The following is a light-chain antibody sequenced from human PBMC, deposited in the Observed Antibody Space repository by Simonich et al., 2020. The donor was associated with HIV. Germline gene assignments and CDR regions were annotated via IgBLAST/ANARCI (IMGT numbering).Light chain of an antibody. J-gene: IGKJ1*01. CDR2: EIF. Sequence: DIVMTQTPLSLSVTPGQPASISCKSSRSLLYSDGKTYLYWYLQKPGQSPQPLIYEIFNRFSGVPDRFSGSGSGPDFTLKISRVEAEDVVVYYCMQSIQLPRTFGQGTKVEIK. V-gene: IGKV2D-29*02. CDR1: RSLLYSDGKTY. CDR3: MQSIQLPRT.